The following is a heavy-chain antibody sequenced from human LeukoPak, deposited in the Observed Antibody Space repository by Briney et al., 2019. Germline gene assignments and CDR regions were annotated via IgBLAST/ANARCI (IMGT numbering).Heavy chain of an antibody. CDR2: INWNGGST. CDR3: ARVDIVATTFYYYMDV. CDR1: GFTFDDYG. D-gene: IGHD5-12*01. J-gene: IGHJ6*03. V-gene: IGHV3-20*04. Sequence: GGSLRLSCAASGFTFDDYGMSWVRQAPGRGLEWVSGINWNGGSTGYADSVKGRFTISRDNAKNSLYLQMNSLRAEDTALYYCARVDIVATTFYYYMDVWGQGTVVTVSS.